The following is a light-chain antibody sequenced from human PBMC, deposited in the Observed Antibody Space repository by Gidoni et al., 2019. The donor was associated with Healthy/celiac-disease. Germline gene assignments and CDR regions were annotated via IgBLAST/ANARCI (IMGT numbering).Light chain of an antibody. Sequence: DGGMTQSTLSLPVTRGQPASIACRSSQSLVYSDGNTYWNLFQQRPGQSPRRLIYKVSNRDSGVPDSFNGSGSGTDFTLNISSVQAEDVVVYYCMQGPHCPLTFGQGTKVEIK. CDR1: QSLVYSDGNTY. J-gene: IGKJ1*01. V-gene: IGKV2-30*01. CDR3: MQGPHCPLT. CDR2: KVS.